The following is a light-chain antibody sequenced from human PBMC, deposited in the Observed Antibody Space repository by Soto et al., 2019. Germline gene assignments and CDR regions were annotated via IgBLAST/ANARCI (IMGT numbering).Light chain of an antibody. CDR3: AAWDDSLNGYV. CDR2: NNN. J-gene: IGLJ1*01. CDR1: TSNIGSNT. V-gene: IGLV1-44*01. Sequence: QSVLTQPPSASGTPGQGVPISCSGITSNIGSNTVNWYQQLPGTAPKLLIYNNNQQPSGVPDRFSGSKSGTSASLAIGGLQSEDEADYYCAAWDDSLNGYVFGTGTKVTVL.